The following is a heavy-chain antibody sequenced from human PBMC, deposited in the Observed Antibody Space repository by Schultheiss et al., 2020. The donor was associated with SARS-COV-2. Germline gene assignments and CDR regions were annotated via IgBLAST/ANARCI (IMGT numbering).Heavy chain of an antibody. D-gene: IGHD3-3*01. CDR3: ARGPPYYDFWSGEPRFDY. J-gene: IGHJ4*02. CDR1: GFTFSSYG. V-gene: IGHV3-33*01. CDR2: IWYDGSNK. Sequence: GGSLRLSCAASGFTFSSYGMHWVRQAPGKGLEWVAVIWYDGSNKYYADSVKGRFTISRDNSKNTLYLQMNSLRAEDTAVYYCARGPPYYDFWSGEPRFDYWGQGTLVTVSS.